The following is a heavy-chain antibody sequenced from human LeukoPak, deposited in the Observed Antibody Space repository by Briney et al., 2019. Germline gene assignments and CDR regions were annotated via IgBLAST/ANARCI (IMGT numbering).Heavy chain of an antibody. CDR1: GYTFTGYY. J-gene: IGHJ4*02. CDR2: INPNSGGT. Sequence: ASVKVSCKASGYTFTGYYMHWVRQAPGQGLEWMGWINPNSGGTNYAQKFQGRVTMTRDTSISTAYMELSRLRSDDTAVYYCARAWYYYDSSGYYPYFDYWGQGTLVTVSS. D-gene: IGHD3-22*01. V-gene: IGHV1-2*02. CDR3: ARAWYYYDSSGYYPYFDY.